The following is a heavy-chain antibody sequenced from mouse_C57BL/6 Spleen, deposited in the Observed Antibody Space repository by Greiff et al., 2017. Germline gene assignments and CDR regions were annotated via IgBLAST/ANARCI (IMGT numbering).Heavy chain of an antibody. D-gene: IGHD1-1*01. CDR1: GYTLTSYW. V-gene: IGHV1-50*01. Sequence: QVQPQQPGAEPVKPGASVKLFCKASGYTLTSYWMQWVKQRPGQGLEWNGEIDSSDYYTNYNQKFQGKATLTVDTSSSTAYMQRSSVTSEDSAVYYCARWVLRYLYFDVWGTGTTVTVSS. CDR2: IDSSDYYT. CDR3: ARWVLRYLYFDV. J-gene: IGHJ1*03.